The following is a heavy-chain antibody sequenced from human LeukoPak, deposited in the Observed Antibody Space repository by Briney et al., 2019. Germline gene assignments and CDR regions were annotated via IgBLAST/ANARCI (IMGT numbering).Heavy chain of an antibody. CDR2: IYYSGST. CDR1: GGSISSYY. J-gene: IGHJ6*02. D-gene: IGHD5-18*01. CDR3: ARDSRGYSYGYAYYGMDV. V-gene: IGHV4-59*01. Sequence: SETLSLTCTVSGGSISSYYWSWIRQPPGKGLEWIGYIYYSGSTNYNPSLKSRVTISVDTSKNQFSLKLSSVTAADTAVYYCARDSRGYSYGYAYYGMDVWGQGTTVTVSS.